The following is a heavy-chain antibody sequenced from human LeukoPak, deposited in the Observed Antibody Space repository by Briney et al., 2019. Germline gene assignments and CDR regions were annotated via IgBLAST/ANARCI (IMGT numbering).Heavy chain of an antibody. Sequence: GASVKVSCKASGYTFTNYYIHWVRQAPGQGLEWMGSINPGGDNTDYAQNFQGRVTMTRDTPTSTVYMGLSSLRSEETAVYYCARIRDGYNDVYDIWGQGTMVTVSS. CDR1: GYTFTNYY. D-gene: IGHD5-24*01. CDR3: ARIRDGYNDVYDI. V-gene: IGHV1-46*01. J-gene: IGHJ3*02. CDR2: INPGGDNT.